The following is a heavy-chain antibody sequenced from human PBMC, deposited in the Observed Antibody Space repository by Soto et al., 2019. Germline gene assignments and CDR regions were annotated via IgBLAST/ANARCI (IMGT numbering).Heavy chain of an antibody. CDR1: EYTFTSHY. Sequence: QVQLVQSGAEVKKPGASVKVSCKASEYTFTSHYMHWVRLAPGQGLEWMGVINPSDGSTDYSQKCRGRVTVSRDTSTDTVYVEMTGLRSEDTAIYYCAREGGGSYPATDYGMDVWGQGTTVTVTS. CDR3: AREGGGSYPATDYGMDV. V-gene: IGHV1-46*01. CDR2: INPSDGST. D-gene: IGHD1-26*01. J-gene: IGHJ6*02.